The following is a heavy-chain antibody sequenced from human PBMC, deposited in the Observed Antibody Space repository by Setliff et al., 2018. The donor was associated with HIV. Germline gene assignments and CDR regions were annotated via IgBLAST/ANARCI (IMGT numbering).Heavy chain of an antibody. CDR2: IYHSGST. D-gene: IGHD1-26*01. V-gene: IGHV4-4*02. Sequence: PSETLSLTCAVSGGSISIGNWWSWVRQPPGKGLEWIGEIYHSGSTNYNPSLKSRVTISVDKSKNQFSLELISVTAADTAVYYSAGGPGTTSIDYWAQGTLVTVSS. CDR3: AGGPGTTSIDY. J-gene: IGHJ4*02. CDR1: GGSISIGNW.